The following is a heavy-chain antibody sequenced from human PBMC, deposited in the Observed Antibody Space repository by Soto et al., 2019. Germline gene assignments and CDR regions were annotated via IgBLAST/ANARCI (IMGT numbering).Heavy chain of an antibody. CDR3: ARLMYSGSYYGAFDI. Sequence: PGESLKISCKGSGYSFTKYWIGWVRQMPGKGLEWMAIIYPDESDTRYSPSFQGQVTISADKSISTAYLQWSSLKASDSAKYYCARLMYSGSYYGAFDIWDQGTMVTVSS. CDR1: GYSFTKYW. J-gene: IGHJ3*02. V-gene: IGHV5-51*01. D-gene: IGHD1-26*01. CDR2: IYPDESDT.